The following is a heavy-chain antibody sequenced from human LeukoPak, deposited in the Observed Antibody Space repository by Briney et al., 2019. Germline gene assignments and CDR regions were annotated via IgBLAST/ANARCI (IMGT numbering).Heavy chain of an antibody. CDR1: GYTFTGYY. J-gene: IGHJ4*02. D-gene: IGHD2-2*01. CDR3: ARGLYTSGYFDY. Sequence: VSVKVSCKASGYTFTGYYMHWVRQAPGQGLEWMGWINPNSGGTNYAQKFQGWVTMTRDTSISTAYMELSRLRSEDTAVYYCARGLYTSGYFDYWGQGTLVTVSS. CDR2: INPNSGGT. V-gene: IGHV1-2*04.